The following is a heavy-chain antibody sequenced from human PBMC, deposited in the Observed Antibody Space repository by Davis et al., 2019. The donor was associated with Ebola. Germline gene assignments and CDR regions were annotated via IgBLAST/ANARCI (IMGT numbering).Heavy chain of an antibody. Sequence: MPSETLSLTCTVHGAFSDYSWSWIRQPPGKGLEWIGEIHPVRGSNYNPSLESRVVVSVDTSKSQFSLKLSSVTAADTGLYYCARGPQVLRSLEWFYYGLDVWGQGKKVTVS. V-gene: IGHV4-34*01. CDR1: GAFSDYS. CDR3: ARGPQVLRSLEWFYYGLDV. CDR2: IHPVRGS. J-gene: IGHJ6*02. D-gene: IGHD3-3*01.